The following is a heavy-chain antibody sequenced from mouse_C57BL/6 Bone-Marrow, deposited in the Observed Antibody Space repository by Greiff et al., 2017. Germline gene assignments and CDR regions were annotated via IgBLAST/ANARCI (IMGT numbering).Heavy chain of an antibody. CDR2: INPNNGGT. CDR1: GYTFTDYN. J-gene: IGHJ2*01. D-gene: IGHD1-1*01. CDR3: AIPSDYYGSSYYFDY. V-gene: IGHV1-18*01. Sequence: DVKLQESGPELVKPGASVKIPCKASGYTFTDYNMDWVKQSHGKSLEWIGDINPNNGGTIYNQKFKGKATLTVDKSSSTAYMELRSLTSEDTAVYYCAIPSDYYGSSYYFDYWGQGTTLTVSS.